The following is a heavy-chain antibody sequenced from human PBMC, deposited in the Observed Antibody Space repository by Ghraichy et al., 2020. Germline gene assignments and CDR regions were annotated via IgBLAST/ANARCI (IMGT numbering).Heavy chain of an antibody. V-gene: IGHV3-23*01. CDR1: GFTFSSYA. D-gene: IGHD3-16*02. J-gene: IGHJ4*02. CDR2: ISGSGGST. CDR3: AKDSDYVWGSYRFDY. Sequence: GGSLRLSCAASGFTFSSYAMSWVRQAPGKGLEWVSAISGSGGSTYYADSVKGRFTISRDNSKNTLYLQMNSLRAEDTAVYYCAKDSDYVWGSYRFDYWGQGTLVTVSS.